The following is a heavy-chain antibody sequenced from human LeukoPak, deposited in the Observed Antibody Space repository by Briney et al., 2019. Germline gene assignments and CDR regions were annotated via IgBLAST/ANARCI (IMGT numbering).Heavy chain of an antibody. V-gene: IGHV3-7*01. CDR2: IEQDGSEK. J-gene: IGHJ3*02. Sequence: GGSLRLSCAASGFTFSRYWMSWVRQAPGKGQEWVAKIEQDGSEKYYVDSVKGRFTISRDNAKHSLYLQMNSLRAGDTAVYYCAREFCSGANCYPMGAFDMWGQGTMVTVSS. CDR3: AREFCSGANCYPMGAFDM. CDR1: GFTFSRYW. D-gene: IGHD2-15*01.